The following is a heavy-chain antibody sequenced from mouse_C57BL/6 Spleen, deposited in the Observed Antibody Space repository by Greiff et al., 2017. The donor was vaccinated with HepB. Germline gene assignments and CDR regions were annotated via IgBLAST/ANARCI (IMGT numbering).Heavy chain of an antibody. Sequence: EVNVVESGGGLVKPGGSLKLSCAASGFTFSDYGMHWVRQAPEKGLEWVAYISSGSSTIYYADTVKGRFTISRDNAKNTLFLQMTSLRSEDTAMYYCARPDGYYGYFDYWGQGTTLTVSS. D-gene: IGHD2-3*01. V-gene: IGHV5-17*01. J-gene: IGHJ2*01. CDR3: ARPDGYYGYFDY. CDR1: GFTFSDYG. CDR2: ISSGSSTI.